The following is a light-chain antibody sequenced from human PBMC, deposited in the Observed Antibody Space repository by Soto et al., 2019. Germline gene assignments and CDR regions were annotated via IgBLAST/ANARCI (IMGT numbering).Light chain of an antibody. CDR1: QSVSSNK. J-gene: IGKJ4*01. Sequence: ETVLTQSPATVSLSPGDRATLPCRASQSVSSNKLAWYQQKPGQAPRLLIYAASSRATGIPDRFSGSGSGTDFTLTINRLEPEDFAVYYCQQYATSPFTFGGGTKVEV. CDR3: QQYATSPFT. CDR2: AAS. V-gene: IGKV3-20*01.